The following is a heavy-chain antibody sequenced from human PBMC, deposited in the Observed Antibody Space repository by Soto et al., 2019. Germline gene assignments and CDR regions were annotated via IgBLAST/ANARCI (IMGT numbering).Heavy chain of an antibody. J-gene: IGHJ4*02. Sequence: SETLSLTCSVSGSYITSGDYHWTWIRQAPGKGLEWIGYISHSETTYYSPALKNRIIISSDFSMNQCSLRLNSVTAADTAVYFCAGFGVGDRDDKWGQGTLVTVSS. V-gene: IGHV4-30-4*01. CDR3: AGFGVGDRDDK. D-gene: IGHD2-8*01. CDR1: GSYITSGDYH. CDR2: ISHSETT.